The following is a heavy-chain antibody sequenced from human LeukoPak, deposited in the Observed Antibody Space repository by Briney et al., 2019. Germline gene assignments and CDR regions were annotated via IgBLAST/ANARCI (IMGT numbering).Heavy chain of an antibody. D-gene: IGHD5-12*01. CDR1: GGSFSGYY. CDR3: ARGGRWLRLLGPVTHFDY. Sequence: SETLSLTCAVYGGSFSGYYWSWIRQPPRKGLEWIGEINHSGSTNYNPSLNSRVTISVDTSKNQLSLKLSSVTAGATAVYYCARGGRWLRLLGPVTHFDYWGQGTLVTVSS. V-gene: IGHV4-34*01. CDR2: INHSGST. J-gene: IGHJ4*02.